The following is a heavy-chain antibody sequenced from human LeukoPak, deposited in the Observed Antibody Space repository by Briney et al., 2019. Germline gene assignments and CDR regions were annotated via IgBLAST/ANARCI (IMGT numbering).Heavy chain of an antibody. J-gene: IGHJ4*02. CDR1: GGSMSNYY. CDR2: MFYTGSG. CDR3: CCSAY. V-gene: IGHV4-59*12. Sequence: SETLSLTCTVSGGSMSNYYWNWIRQPPGKGLEWIGYMFYTGSGKYNPSLESRLTISVDTSKKQFSLKLSSVTAADTAAYYCCCSAYWGQGALVTVSS. D-gene: IGHD3-10*02.